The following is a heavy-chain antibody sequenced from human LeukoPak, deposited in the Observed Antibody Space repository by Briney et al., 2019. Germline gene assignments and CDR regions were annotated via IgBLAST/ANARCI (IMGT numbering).Heavy chain of an antibody. V-gene: IGHV4-39*07. CDR1: GGSISSSSYS. D-gene: IGHD3-10*01. CDR2: MYYSGSS. J-gene: IGHJ4*02. Sequence: SETLSLTCTVSGGSISSSSYSWGWIRQPRGKGLEWIGSMYYSGSSYYNPSLKSRVTMSVDTSANQFSLKLSSVTAADTAVYYCARDFRGGSGEFDYWGQGTLVTVSS. CDR3: ARDFRGGSGEFDY.